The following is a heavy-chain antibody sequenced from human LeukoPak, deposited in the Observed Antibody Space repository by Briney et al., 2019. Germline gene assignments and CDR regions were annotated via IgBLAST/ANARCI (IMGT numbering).Heavy chain of an antibody. CDR3: ARHNGWYDH. Sequence: GGSLRLSCAASGFTFSSFAMSWVRQAPGKGLEWVSAISDSGSSTYYPDSVKGRFTISRDNVKNSLYLQMNSLRAEDTAVYYCARHNGWYDHWGQGTLVTVSS. J-gene: IGHJ5*02. CDR1: GFTFSSFA. CDR2: ISDSGSST. D-gene: IGHD2-8*01. V-gene: IGHV3-23*01.